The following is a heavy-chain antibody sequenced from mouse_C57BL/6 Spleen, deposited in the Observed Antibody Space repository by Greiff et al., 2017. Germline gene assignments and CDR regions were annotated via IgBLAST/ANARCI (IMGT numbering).Heavy chain of an antibody. CDR1: GFNIKDYY. CDR3: AREDYGNRAWLAY. CDR2: IDPGDGET. Sequence: EVQLQQSGAELVKPGASVKLSCTASGFNIKDYYMHWVKQRTEQGLEWIGRIDPGDGETKYAPKFKGKATVTVDTSSNTAYVQLSSLTSEDTAVYYCAREDYGNRAWLAYWGQGTLVTVSA. J-gene: IGHJ3*01. V-gene: IGHV14-2*01. D-gene: IGHD1-1*01.